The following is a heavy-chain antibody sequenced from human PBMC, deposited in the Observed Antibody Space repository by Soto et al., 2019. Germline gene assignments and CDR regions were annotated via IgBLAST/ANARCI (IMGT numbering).Heavy chain of an antibody. CDR1: GYTFTSYA. CDR3: ARASVPYYYDSSGYWDLDY. V-gene: IGHV1-3*01. D-gene: IGHD3-22*01. Sequence: GASVKVSCKASGYTFTSYAMHWVRQAPGQRLEWMGWINAGNGNTKYSQKFQGRVTITRDTSASTAYMELSSLRSEDTAVYYCARASVPYYYDSSGYWDLDYWGQGTLVTVSS. CDR2: INAGNGNT. J-gene: IGHJ4*02.